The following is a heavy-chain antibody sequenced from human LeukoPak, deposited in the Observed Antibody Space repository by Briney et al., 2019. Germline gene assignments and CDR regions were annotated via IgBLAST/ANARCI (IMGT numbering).Heavy chain of an antibody. J-gene: IGHJ4*02. CDR3: ARKYDSGWYDY. D-gene: IGHD6-19*01. V-gene: IGHV4-28*01. Sequence: SDTLSLTCTVSGYSISSSDWWAWIRQSPGKGLEWIGYIYYTGSTYYNPSLKSRATMSVDTSKNQFSLKLSSMTAVDTAVYYCARKYDSGWYDYWGQGILVTVSS. CDR2: IYYTGST. CDR1: GYSISSSDW.